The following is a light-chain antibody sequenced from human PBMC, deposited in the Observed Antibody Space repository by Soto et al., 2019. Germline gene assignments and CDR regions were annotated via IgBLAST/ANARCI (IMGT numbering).Light chain of an antibody. CDR1: SGHSSYA. V-gene: IGLV4-69*01. CDR3: QTWGTGIHVV. CDR2: LDYDGRH. J-gene: IGLJ2*01. Sequence: QPVLTQSPSASASLGASVKLTCTLSSGHSSYAIAWHQQQPEKGPRYLMKLDYDGRHTKGDAIPDRFSGSSAGAERYLTISSLQSEDEADYYCQTWGTGIHVVFGGGTKLTVL.